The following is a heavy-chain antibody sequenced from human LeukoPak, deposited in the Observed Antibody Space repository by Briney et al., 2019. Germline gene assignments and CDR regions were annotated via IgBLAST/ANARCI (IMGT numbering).Heavy chain of an antibody. Sequence: SQTLSLTCTVSGGSISSGDYYWSWIRQPPGKGLEWIGYIYYSGSTYYNPSLKSRVTISVDTSKNQFSLKLSSVTAADAAVYYCARDSTHYYGWGSYYPWGQGTLVTVSS. J-gene: IGHJ4*02. CDR3: ARDSTHYYGWGSYYP. D-gene: IGHD3-10*01. CDR1: GGSISSGDYY. V-gene: IGHV4-30-4*01. CDR2: IYYSGST.